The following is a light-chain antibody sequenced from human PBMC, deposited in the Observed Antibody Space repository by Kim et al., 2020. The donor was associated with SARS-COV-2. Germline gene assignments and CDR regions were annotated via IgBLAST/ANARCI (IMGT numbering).Light chain of an antibody. Sequence: QSVLTQPPSVSAAPGQKVTISCSGSNSDIGNNYVSWYQQLPGAAPKLLIYDNDKRPSGIPDRFSGSKSGTSATLGITGLQTGDEAEYYCGTWDATLTSSVMFGGWTQLTVL. CDR2: DND. J-gene: IGLJ3*02. V-gene: IGLV1-51*01. CDR1: NSDIGNNY. CDR3: GTWDATLTSSVM.